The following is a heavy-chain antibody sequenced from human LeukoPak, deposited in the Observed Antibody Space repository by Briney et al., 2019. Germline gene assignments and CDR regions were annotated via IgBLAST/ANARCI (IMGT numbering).Heavy chain of an antibody. Sequence: GGSLRLSCAASGLTFSSYNMNWVRQAPGKGLEWVSFISSSSNYIYYTDSVKGRFTISRENAKNTLYLQMNSLSAEDTAVYYCARGTAVAGTDYGGQGTLVTVSS. CDR2: ISSSSNYI. D-gene: IGHD6-19*01. V-gene: IGHV3-21*01. CDR1: GLTFSSYN. J-gene: IGHJ4*02. CDR3: ARGTAVAGTDY.